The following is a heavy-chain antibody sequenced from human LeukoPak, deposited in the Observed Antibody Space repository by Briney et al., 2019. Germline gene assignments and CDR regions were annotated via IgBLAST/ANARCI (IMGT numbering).Heavy chain of an antibody. CDR2: IYYSGST. J-gene: IGHJ4*02. Sequence: SETLSLTCTVSGASISTYYWSWIRQPPGKGLEWIGYIYYSGSTNYNPSLKSRVTISVDTSKNQFSLKLSSVTAADTAVYYCAGVMVGGAIAYFDYWGQGTLVTVSS. CDR1: GASISTYY. CDR3: AGVMVGGAIAYFDY. D-gene: IGHD2-15*01. V-gene: IGHV4-59*01.